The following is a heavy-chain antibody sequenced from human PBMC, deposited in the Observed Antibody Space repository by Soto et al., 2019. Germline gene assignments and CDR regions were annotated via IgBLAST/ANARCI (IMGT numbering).Heavy chain of an antibody. D-gene: IGHD6-13*01. J-gene: IGHJ4*02. CDR1: GGSISSYY. CDR3: ASHSSHWPFFDF. CDR2: IYYTGLS. V-gene: IGHV4-59*01. Sequence: SETLSLTCTDSGGSISSYYWTWIRQPPGKGLEWIGYIYYTGLSNSNPSLNSRVTMSVDTSKNQFSLKLSSVTAADTAVYYCASHSSHWPFFDFWGQGTLVTVSS.